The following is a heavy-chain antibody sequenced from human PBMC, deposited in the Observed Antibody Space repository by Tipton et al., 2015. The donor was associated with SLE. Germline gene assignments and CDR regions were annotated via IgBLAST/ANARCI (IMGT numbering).Heavy chain of an antibody. CDR1: GFTFSAFS. Sequence: GSLRLSYAASGFTFSAFSMSWVRQAPGEGLECVSFIGGNGDHTGYADSVRGRFTISRDNSKNTLYLQMNSLRAEDTGVYYCAKDPNWGSGSWGQGTLVTVSS. V-gene: IGHV3-23*01. CDR3: AKDPNWGSGS. CDR2: IGGNGDHT. J-gene: IGHJ4*02. D-gene: IGHD7-27*01.